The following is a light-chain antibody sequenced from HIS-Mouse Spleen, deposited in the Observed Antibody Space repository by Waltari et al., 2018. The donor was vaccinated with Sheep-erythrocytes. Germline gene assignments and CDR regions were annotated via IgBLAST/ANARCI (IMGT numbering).Light chain of an antibody. V-gene: IGLV2-11*01. CDR2: DVS. J-gene: IGLJ1*01. CDR1: GIEFGGFNY. Sequence: SPLPHPRSVSGPPGHPVTSPALGPGIEFGGFNYVSWYQQHPGKAPKLMIYDVSKRPSGVPDRFSGSKSGNTASLTISGLQAEDEADYYCCSYAGSYNHVFATGTKVTVL. CDR3: CSYAGSYNHV.